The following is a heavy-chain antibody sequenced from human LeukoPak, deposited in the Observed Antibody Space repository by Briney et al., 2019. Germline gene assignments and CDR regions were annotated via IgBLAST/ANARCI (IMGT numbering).Heavy chain of an antibody. V-gene: IGHV4-59*01. J-gene: IGHJ2*01. D-gene: IGHD6-19*01. CDR2: IYYSGST. CDR1: GGSISSYY. Sequence: SETLSPTCTVSGGSISSYYWSWIRQPPGKGLEWFGYIYYSGSTNYNPSLKSRVTISVDTSKNQFSLKLSSVTAADTAVYYCARWKLDGAVAGDWYFDLWGRGTLVTVSS. CDR3: ARWKLDGAVAGDWYFDL.